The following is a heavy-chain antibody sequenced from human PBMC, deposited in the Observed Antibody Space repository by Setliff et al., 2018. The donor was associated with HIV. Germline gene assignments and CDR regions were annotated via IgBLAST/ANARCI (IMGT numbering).Heavy chain of an antibody. V-gene: IGHV1-8*03. Sequence: ASVKVSCKASGYTFTRYDINWVRQATGQGLEWMGWMNPNSGHTDYAQKFQGRVTITTDESTSTAYMDLSSLKSEDTAIYYCARTSGDAYNYEGAFDVWGQGTLVTVSS. J-gene: IGHJ3*01. CDR3: ARTSGDAYNYEGAFDV. CDR2: MNPNSGHT. CDR1: GYTFTRYD. D-gene: IGHD5-12*01.